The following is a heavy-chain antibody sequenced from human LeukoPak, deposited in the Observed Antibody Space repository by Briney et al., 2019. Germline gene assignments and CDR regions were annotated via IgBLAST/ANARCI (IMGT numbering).Heavy chain of an antibody. V-gene: IGHV3-48*03. CDR2: IGSSGSTV. Sequence: PGGSLRLSCAASGFSFSSYEMNWVRQAPGKGLEWVSYIGSSGSTVYYADSVKGRLTISRDNAKNSLYLQMNSLRAEDTAVYYCARDLSDSSGYRNFYYYYMDVWGKGTTVTISS. CDR1: GFSFSSYE. CDR3: ARDLSDSSGYRNFYYYYMDV. D-gene: IGHD3-22*01. J-gene: IGHJ6*03.